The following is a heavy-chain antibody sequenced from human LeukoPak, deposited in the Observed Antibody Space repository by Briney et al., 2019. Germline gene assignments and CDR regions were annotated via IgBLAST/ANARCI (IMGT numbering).Heavy chain of an antibody. CDR3: ARNGGSGTYYDGSFDY. CDR1: GGSISSYY. Sequence: SETLSLTCTVSGGSISSYYWSWIRQSAGKGLEYIGRTYSSGSTNYNPSLKSRISMSVDTSKNQFSLKLSSVTAADTAVYYCARNGGSGTYYDGSFDYWGQGTLVTVSS. J-gene: IGHJ4*02. D-gene: IGHD1-26*01. V-gene: IGHV4-4*07. CDR2: TYSSGST.